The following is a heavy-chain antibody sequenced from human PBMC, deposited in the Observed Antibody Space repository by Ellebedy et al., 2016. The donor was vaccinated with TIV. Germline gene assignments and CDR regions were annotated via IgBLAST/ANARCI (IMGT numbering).Heavy chain of an antibody. CDR1: GFTFSGYS. J-gene: IGHJ6*03. CDR2: ISGGGGAI. Sequence: GGSLRLSXAASGFTFSGYSMSWVRQAPGKGLEWVSYISGGGGAIYYADSVKGRFTISRDNAKNSLYLQMNSLRADDTAVYFCAREVWLRFPGNYYMDVWGKGTTVTVSS. D-gene: IGHD5-12*01. V-gene: IGHV3-48*04. CDR3: AREVWLRFPGNYYMDV.